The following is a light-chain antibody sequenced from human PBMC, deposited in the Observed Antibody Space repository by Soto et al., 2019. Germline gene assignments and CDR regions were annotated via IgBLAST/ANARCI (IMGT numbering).Light chain of an antibody. V-gene: IGLV9-49*03. Sequence: QSVLTQPPCASASLGASVTLTCTLSSGYSDYKVDWYQQRPGKGPRFVMRVGTGGIVGSKGDGIPDRFSVLGSGLNRYLTINNIQEEYESDYHCGADHGSGNIIIVVFGGGTKLTVL. J-gene: IGLJ2*01. CDR3: GADHGSGNIIIVV. CDR1: SGYSDYK. CDR2: VGTGGIVG.